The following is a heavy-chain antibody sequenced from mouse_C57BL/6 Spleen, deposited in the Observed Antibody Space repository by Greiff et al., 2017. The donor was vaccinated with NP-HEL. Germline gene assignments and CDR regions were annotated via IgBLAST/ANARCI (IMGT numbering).Heavy chain of an antibody. CDR2: IDPSDSYT. CDR3: ARSNYGSSYVLAWFAY. D-gene: IGHD1-1*01. Sequence: QVQLQQPGAELVMPGASVKLSCKASGYTFTSYWMHWVKQRPGQGLEWIGEIDPSDSYTNYNKKFKGKSTLTVDKSSSTAYMQLSSLTSEDSAVYYCARSNYGSSYVLAWFAYWGQGTLVTVSA. J-gene: IGHJ3*01. CDR1: GYTFTSYW. V-gene: IGHV1-69*01.